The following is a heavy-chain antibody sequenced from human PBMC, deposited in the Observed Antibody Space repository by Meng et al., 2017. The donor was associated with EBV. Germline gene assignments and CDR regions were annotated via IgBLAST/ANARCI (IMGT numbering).Heavy chain of an antibody. Sequence: QVPLGESGGEVKKPGASVKVSCKASEYPFTSYAMHWVRQAPGQRLEWMGWINAGNGNTKYSQKFQGRVTITRDTSASTAYMELSSLRSEDTAVYYCARSGATIFGVVIPTYYFDYWGQGTLVTVSS. CDR2: INAGNGNT. D-gene: IGHD3-3*01. CDR3: ARSGATIFGVVIPTYYFDY. J-gene: IGHJ4*02. V-gene: IGHV1-3*01. CDR1: EYPFTSYA.